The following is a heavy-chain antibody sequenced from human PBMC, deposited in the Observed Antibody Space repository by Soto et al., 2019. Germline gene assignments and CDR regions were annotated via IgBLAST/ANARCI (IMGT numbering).Heavy chain of an antibody. J-gene: IGHJ6*02. CDR2: ISSSGSTI. D-gene: IGHD5-18*01. CDR3: ARDGYNNGYGYYGMDV. V-gene: IGHV3-48*03. Sequence: GGSLRLSCAASGFTFSSYEMNWVRQAPGKGLEWVSYISSSGSTIYYADSVKGRFTISRDNAKNSLYLQMNSLRAEDTAVYYCARDGYNNGYGYYGMDVWGQGTTVTV. CDR1: GFTFSSYE.